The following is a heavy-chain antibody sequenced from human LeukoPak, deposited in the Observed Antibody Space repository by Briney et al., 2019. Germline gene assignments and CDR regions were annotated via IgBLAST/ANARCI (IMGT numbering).Heavy chain of an antibody. V-gene: IGHV3-7*01. Sequence: QPGGSLRLSCAASGFTFSSYWMSWVRQAPGKGLEWVANIKQDGSEKYYVDSVKGRFTISRDNAKNSLYLQMNSLRAEDTAVYYCARGNFDSSSWYRTYDYWGQGTLVTASS. CDR2: IKQDGSEK. D-gene: IGHD6-13*01. CDR3: ARGNFDSSSWYRTYDY. CDR1: GFTFSSYW. J-gene: IGHJ4*02.